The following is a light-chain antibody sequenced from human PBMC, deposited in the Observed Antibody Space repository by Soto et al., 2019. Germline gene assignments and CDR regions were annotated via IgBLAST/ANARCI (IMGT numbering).Light chain of an antibody. CDR2: VAS. J-gene: IGKJ4*01. CDR3: QQYNVWPLT. CDR1: QSVSSY. V-gene: IGKV3-15*01. Sequence: EIVLTQSPATLSLSPGERATLSCRASQSVSSYLAWYQQKPGQTPKLLIYVASTRATGIPARFSGSGSGTEFTLTISSLQSEDFAVYYCQQYNVWPLTFGGGTKVEFK.